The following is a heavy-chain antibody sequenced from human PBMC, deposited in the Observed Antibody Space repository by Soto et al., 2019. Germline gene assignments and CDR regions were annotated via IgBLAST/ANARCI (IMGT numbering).Heavy chain of an antibody. D-gene: IGHD6-25*01. CDR1: SDSIAGENW. CDR3: ARVFSSGSGWMYYFDF. Sequence: QVQLQESGPGLVKPSETLSLTCTVSSDSIAGENWWSWVRQPPGMGLEWIGEIFHTGGTNYNPSLKSRVTMEVDKSKNRFSLKLISATAADTAVYHCARVFSSGSGWMYYFDFWGQGTLVSVSS. CDR2: IFHTGGT. V-gene: IGHV4-4*02. J-gene: IGHJ4*02.